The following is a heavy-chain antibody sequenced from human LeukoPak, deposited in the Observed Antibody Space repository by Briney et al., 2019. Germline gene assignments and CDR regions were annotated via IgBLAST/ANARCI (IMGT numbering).Heavy chain of an antibody. CDR1: GFTFIDYD. CDR3: ARGGIEVSGIDEFDY. CDR2: IGIRGDT. V-gene: IGHV3-13*01. D-gene: IGHD6-19*01. Sequence: PGGSLRLSCAASGFTFIDYDMHWVRHVIGKGLEWVSAIGIRGDTHYSGSVKGRFTISRENAESSLYLQMNSLRAEDTAVYYCARGGIEVSGIDEFDYWGQGTLGTVS. J-gene: IGHJ4*02.